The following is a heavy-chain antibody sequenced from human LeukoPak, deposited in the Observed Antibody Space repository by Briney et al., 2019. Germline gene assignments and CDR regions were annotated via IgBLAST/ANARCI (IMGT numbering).Heavy chain of an antibody. CDR1: GFTFSTYD. D-gene: IGHD2-15*01. CDR3: ARGDCSGGSCSSMDV. J-gene: IGHJ6*02. V-gene: IGHV3-13*04. CDR2: INPAGDT. Sequence: GGSLRLSCAASGFTFSTYDMHWVRQATGKGLEWVSGINPAGDTYYPGSVKGRFTISREDAKNSFFLQMNSLRVGDTAVYYCARGDCSGGSCSSMDVWGQGITVTVSS.